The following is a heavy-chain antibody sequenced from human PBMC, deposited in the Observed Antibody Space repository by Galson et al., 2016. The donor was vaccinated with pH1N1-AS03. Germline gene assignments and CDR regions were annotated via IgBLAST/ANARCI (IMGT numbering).Heavy chain of an antibody. CDR1: GGTFNAYA. CDR2: IIPMLNIP. V-gene: IGHV1-69*04. Sequence: KVSCKASGGTFNAYAISWVRQAPGQGLEWMGRIIPMLNIPDYAQKFQVRVTITADKSTNTAYMELTNLRSDDTALYYCAKGYSATPSGTFDIWGQGTMVTVSS. J-gene: IGHJ3*02. D-gene: IGHD2-15*01. CDR3: AKGYSATPSGTFDI.